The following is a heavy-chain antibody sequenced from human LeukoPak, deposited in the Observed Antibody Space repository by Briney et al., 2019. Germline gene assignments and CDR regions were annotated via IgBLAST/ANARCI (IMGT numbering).Heavy chain of an antibody. Sequence: ASVKVSCKASGYTFTSYYMHWVRQAPGQGLGWMGIINPSGGSKSYAQKFQGRVTMTRDTSTSTVYMELSSLRSEDTAVYYCFFEAEDGIRDFDWLLSPKNAFDIWGQGTMVTVSS. D-gene: IGHD3-9*01. CDR3: FFEAEDGIRDFDWLLSPKNAFDI. J-gene: IGHJ3*02. CDR2: INPSGGSK. CDR1: GYTFTSYY. V-gene: IGHV1-46*01.